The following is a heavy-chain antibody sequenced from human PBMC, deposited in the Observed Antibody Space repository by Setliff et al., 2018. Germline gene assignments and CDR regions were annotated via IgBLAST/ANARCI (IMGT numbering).Heavy chain of an antibody. J-gene: IGHJ4*02. CDR2: IYHNGST. CDR3: ARLWRRIQQIDY. Sequence: SETLSLTCAVSGYSISSGYYWGWIRQPPGKGLEWIGSIYHNGSTYYNPSLKSRVTISVDTSKNQFSLKLSSVTAADTAVYYCARLWRRIQQIDYWGQGTLVTVSS. V-gene: IGHV4-38-2*01. CDR1: GYSISSGYY. D-gene: IGHD3-10*01.